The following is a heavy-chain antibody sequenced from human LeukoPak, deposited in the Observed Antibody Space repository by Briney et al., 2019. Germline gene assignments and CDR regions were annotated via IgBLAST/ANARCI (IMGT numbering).Heavy chain of an antibody. Sequence: KTSQTLSLTCTVSGGSNSSGNYRWSWIRQPAGEGLEWIGRIDTSGNTNYNPSLKSRVTISVDTSKIQFSLRLSSVTAADTAIYYCAREFDSWGLGTLVTVSS. CDR2: IDTSGNT. CDR3: AREFDS. V-gene: IGHV4-61*02. CDR1: GGSNSSGNYR. J-gene: IGHJ4*02.